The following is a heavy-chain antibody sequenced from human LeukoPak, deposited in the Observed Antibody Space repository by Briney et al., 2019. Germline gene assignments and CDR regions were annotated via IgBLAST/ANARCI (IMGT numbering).Heavy chain of an antibody. CDR1: GYTFTSYG. V-gene: IGHV1-18*01. J-gene: IGHJ4*02. D-gene: IGHD1/OR15-1a*01. Sequence: ASVKVSCKASGYTFTSYGISWVRQAPGQGLEWMGWISAYNGNTNYAQKLQGRVTMTTGTSTSTAYMELRSLRSDDTAVYYCARFKGYNWNNERYFDYWGQGTLVTVSS. CDR3: ARFKGYNWNNERYFDY. CDR2: ISAYNGNT.